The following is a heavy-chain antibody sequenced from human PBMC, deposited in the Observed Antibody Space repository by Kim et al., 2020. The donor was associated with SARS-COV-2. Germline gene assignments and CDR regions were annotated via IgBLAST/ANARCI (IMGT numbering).Heavy chain of an antibody. CDR2: ST. Sequence: STNYNPSLKSRVTISVVKSKNQFSLKLSSVTAADTAVYYCARGLLGAFDIWGQGTMVTVSS. D-gene: IGHD2-15*01. V-gene: IGHV4-4*02. J-gene: IGHJ3*02. CDR3: ARGLLGAFDI.